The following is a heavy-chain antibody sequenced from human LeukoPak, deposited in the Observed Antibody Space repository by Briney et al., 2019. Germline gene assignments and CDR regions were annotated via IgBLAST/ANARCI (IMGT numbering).Heavy chain of an antibody. J-gene: IGHJ4*02. CDR3: AKDLGGSAVGNSGDY. D-gene: IGHD4-23*01. V-gene: IGHV3-23*01. Sequence: PGGSLRLSCAASGFTFSSYAMSWVRQAPGKGLEWVSAISGSGGSTYYADSVKGRFTISSDNSKNTLYLQMNSLRAEDTAVYYCAKDLGGSAVGNSGDYWGQGTLVTVSS. CDR1: GFTFSSYA. CDR2: ISGSGGST.